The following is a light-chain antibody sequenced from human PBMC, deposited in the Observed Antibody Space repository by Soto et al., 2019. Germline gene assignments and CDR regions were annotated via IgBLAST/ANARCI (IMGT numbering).Light chain of an antibody. CDR1: SSDVGGYNC. V-gene: IGLV2-8*01. CDR3: SSYAVTNIFV. CDR2: EVS. J-gene: IGLJ1*01. Sequence: QSVLTQPPSASGSPGQSVTISCTGTSSDVGGYNCVSWYQQHPGKAPKVIIYEVSKRPSGVPDRFSGSKSGSTASLTVSGLQAEDEADYYCSSYAVTNIFVFGTGTKVTVL.